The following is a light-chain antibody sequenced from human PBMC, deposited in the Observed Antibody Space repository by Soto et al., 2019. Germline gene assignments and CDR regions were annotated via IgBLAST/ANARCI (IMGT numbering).Light chain of an antibody. CDR2: DVS. Sequence: DIQMTQSPSTLSASVGDRVTITCRASRTLSSWLAWYQQKPGKAPKLLIYDVSSLESGVPSRFSGSGSGTEFTLTISSLQPDDFATYYCQQYNSYSLTFSGGTKVEIK. CDR1: RTLSSW. V-gene: IGKV1-5*01. J-gene: IGKJ4*01. CDR3: QQYNSYSLT.